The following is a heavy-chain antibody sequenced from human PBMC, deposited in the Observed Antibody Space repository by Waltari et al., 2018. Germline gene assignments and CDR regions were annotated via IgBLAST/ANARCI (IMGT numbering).Heavy chain of an antibody. J-gene: IGHJ5*02. D-gene: IGHD3-22*01. CDR1: GGSISSYY. CDR3: ARGEQYYYDSSGYSDWFDP. V-gene: IGHV4-4*07. CDR2: VYTSGGT. Sequence: QVQLQESGPGLVKPSETLSLTCTVSGGSISSYYWRWIRQPAGKGLEGIGRVYTSGGTNYNSSLKSRVTMSVDTSKNQFSLKLSSVTAADTAVYYCARGEQYYYDSSGYSDWFDPWGQGTLVTVSS.